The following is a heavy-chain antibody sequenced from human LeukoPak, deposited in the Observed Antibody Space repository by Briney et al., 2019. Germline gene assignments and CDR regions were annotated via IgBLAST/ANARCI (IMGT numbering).Heavy chain of an antibody. V-gene: IGHV3-33*01. CDR3: ARWGGTRQFYFDY. CDR1: GFSLSNYG. Sequence: PGGSLRLSCAASGFSLSNYGLHWVRQGPGKGLEWLAVINYDGSNRYYADSVKGRFTISKDSSENTLYLQMNSLRADDTAMCYCARWGGTRQFYFDYWGQGTLATVSS. D-gene: IGHD3-16*01. J-gene: IGHJ4*02. CDR2: INYDGSNR.